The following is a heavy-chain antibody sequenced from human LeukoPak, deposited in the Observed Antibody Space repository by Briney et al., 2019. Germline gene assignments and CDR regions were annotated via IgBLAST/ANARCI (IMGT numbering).Heavy chain of an antibody. CDR1: GGSISSYY. V-gene: IGHV4-59*08. Sequence: SETLSLTCSVSGGSISSYYWSWIRRPPGKGLEWIGYIYYSGSTNYNPSLKSRVTISVDTSKNQFSLKLSSVTAADTAVYYCARHGLLHDFDYWGQGALVTVSS. CDR2: IYYSGST. D-gene: IGHD2-15*01. J-gene: IGHJ4*02. CDR3: ARHGLLHDFDY.